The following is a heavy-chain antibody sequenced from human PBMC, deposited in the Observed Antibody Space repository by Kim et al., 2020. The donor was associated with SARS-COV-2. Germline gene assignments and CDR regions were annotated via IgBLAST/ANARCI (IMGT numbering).Heavy chain of an antibody. CDR3: AKDAVSVLMVYAIPDYGMDV. D-gene: IGHD2-8*01. J-gene: IGHJ6*02. CDR2: ISYDGSNK. CDR1: GFTFSSYG. V-gene: IGHV3-30*18. Sequence: GGSLRLSCAASGFTFSSYGMHWVRQAPGKGLEWVAVISYDGSNKYYADSVKGRFTISRDNSKNTLYLQMNSLRAEDTAVYYCAKDAVSVLMVYAIPDYGMDVWGQGTTVTVSS.